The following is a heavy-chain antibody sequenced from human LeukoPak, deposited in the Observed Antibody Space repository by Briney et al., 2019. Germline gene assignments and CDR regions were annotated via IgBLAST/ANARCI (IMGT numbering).Heavy chain of an antibody. V-gene: IGHV3-7*01. Sequence: GGSLRLSCAASGFTFISYCMSWVRQAPGKGLEWVANIKQDGSEKYYVDSVKGRFTISRDNAKNSLYLQMNSLRAEDTAVYYCARDREGYSYGYYYYYMDVWGKGTTVTISS. CDR1: GFTFISYC. CDR2: IKQDGSEK. J-gene: IGHJ6*03. D-gene: IGHD5-18*01. CDR3: ARDREGYSYGYYYYYMDV.